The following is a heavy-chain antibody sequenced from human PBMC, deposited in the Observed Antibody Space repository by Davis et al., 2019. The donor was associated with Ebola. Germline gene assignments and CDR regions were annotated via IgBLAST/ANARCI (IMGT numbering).Heavy chain of an antibody. CDR3: TRIDPYYHATFHFDS. V-gene: IGHV4-30-2*01. Sequence: MPSETLSLTCAVSGGSISSGGYSWGWIRQPPGKGLEWIGYIYHSGSTYYNPSLKSRVTISVDKSENHFSLKLSSVTAADTAVYFCTRIDPYYHATFHFDSWGRGTLVTVSS. D-gene: IGHD3-10*01. CDR2: IYHSGST. CDR1: GGSISSGGYS. J-gene: IGHJ4*02.